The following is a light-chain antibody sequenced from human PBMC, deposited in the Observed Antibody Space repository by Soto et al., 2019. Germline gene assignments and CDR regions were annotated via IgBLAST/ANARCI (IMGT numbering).Light chain of an antibody. CDR3: QHYNSYSEA. Sequence: DIQMTQSPSSLSASIGDRVTITCRASQSIDEKLAWYQQKPGQAPKLLIFDVSTLQSGVPSRFSGSGSGTDLSLSISSLQPDDFATYYCQHYNSYSEAFGQGTKVDIK. CDR1: QSIDEK. V-gene: IGKV1-5*01. CDR2: DVS. J-gene: IGKJ1*01.